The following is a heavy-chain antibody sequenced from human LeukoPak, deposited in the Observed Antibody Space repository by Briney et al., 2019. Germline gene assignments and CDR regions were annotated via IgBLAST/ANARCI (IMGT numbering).Heavy chain of an antibody. CDR3: ASREVRCSSTSCPYYFDY. V-gene: IGHV1-69*05. J-gene: IGHJ4*02. CDR2: IIPIFGTA. Sequence: GASVKVSCKASGGTFSSYAISWVRQAPGQGLEWMGGIIPIFGTANYAQKFQGRVTITTDESTSTAYMELSSLRSEDTAVYYCASREVRCSSTSCPYYFDYWGQGTLVTVSS. CDR1: GGTFSSYA. D-gene: IGHD2-2*01.